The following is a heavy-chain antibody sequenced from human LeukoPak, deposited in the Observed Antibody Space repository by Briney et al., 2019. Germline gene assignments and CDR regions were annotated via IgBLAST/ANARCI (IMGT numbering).Heavy chain of an antibody. CDR1: GGSFSGYY. V-gene: IGHV4-34*01. D-gene: IGHD5-18*01. Sequence: SETLSLTCAVYGGSFSGYYWSWIRQPPGKGLECIGEINHSGSTNYNPSLKSRVTISVDTSKNQFSLKLSSVTAADTAVYYCARVDTAMVNDAFDIWGQGTMVTVSS. J-gene: IGHJ3*02. CDR3: ARVDTAMVNDAFDI. CDR2: INHSGST.